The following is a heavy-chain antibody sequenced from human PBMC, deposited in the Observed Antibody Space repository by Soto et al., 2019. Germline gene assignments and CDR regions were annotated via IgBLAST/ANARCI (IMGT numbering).Heavy chain of an antibody. Sequence: QVQLQESGPGLVKPSQTLSLTCTVSGGSISSDIYYWNWLRQHPGKGLEWIGYIYVSGSTDYNPSLGSRVTISADTSKSQCSLKLTSVTAADTAVYYCARRDFGEFFIDVWGQGTRVTVSS. D-gene: IGHD3-10*01. CDR3: ARRDFGEFFIDV. CDR1: GGSISSDIYY. V-gene: IGHV4-31*03. CDR2: IYVSGST. J-gene: IGHJ4*02.